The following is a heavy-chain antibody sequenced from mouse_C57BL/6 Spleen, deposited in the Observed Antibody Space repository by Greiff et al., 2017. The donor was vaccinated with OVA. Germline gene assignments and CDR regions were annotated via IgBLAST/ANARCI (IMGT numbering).Heavy chain of an antibody. Sequence: VQLQQPGAELVRPGSSVKLSCKASGYTFTSYWMHWVKQRPIQGLEWIGNIDPSDSETHYNQKFKDKATLTVDKSSSTAYMQLSSLTSEDAAVYYCARGHTGGPFAYWGQGTLVAVSA. V-gene: IGHV1-52*01. CDR1: GYTFTSYW. CDR3: ARGHTGGPFAY. J-gene: IGHJ3*01. D-gene: IGHD1-1*01. CDR2: IDPSDSET.